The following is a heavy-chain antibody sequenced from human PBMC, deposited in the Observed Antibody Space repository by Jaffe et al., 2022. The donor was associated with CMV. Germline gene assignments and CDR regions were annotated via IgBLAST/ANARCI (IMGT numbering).Heavy chain of an antibody. V-gene: IGHV4-39*01. Sequence: QLQLQESGPGLVKPSETLSLTCSVSGGSISSSSYYWGWIRQPPGGGLEWIGSVYYSGSTYDNPSLKSRVSISVDTSKDQFSLQLNSVTAADTATYYCARHFFSGWYARRSRNPEYFNQWGQGTLVTVSS. CDR1: GGSISSSSYY. D-gene: IGHD6-19*01. CDR2: VYYSGST. CDR3: ARHFFSGWYARRSRNPEYFNQ. J-gene: IGHJ1*01.